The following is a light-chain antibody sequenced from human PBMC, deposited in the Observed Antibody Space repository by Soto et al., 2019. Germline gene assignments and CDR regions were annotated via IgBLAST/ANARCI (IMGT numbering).Light chain of an antibody. V-gene: IGKV1-17*01. J-gene: IGKJ2*01. CDR3: LQYYSYPYT. Sequence: DIQMTQSPSSLSASVGDRVTITCRASQGITTDFAWYQQKPGKAPKRLIYAADSLQGGVPARFSGSGSGTESTITISSLQPEDCATHYCLQYYSYPYTFGQGTKLEI. CDR1: QGITTD. CDR2: AAD.